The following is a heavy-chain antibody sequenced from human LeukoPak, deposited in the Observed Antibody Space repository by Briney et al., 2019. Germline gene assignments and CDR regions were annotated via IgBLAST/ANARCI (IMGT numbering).Heavy chain of an antibody. J-gene: IGHJ4*02. D-gene: IGHD6-19*01. Sequence: GASVKVSCKASGYTFTTYFIHWVRQAPGQGLEWMGVINPSSGGTTFYAQKFLGRVTMTRDTSTSTVYMELSSLRSEDTAVYYCARGLSSGYYYFDYWGQGTLVTVSS. CDR2: INPSSGGTT. V-gene: IGHV1-46*01. CDR3: ARGLSSGYYYFDY. CDR1: GYTFTTYF.